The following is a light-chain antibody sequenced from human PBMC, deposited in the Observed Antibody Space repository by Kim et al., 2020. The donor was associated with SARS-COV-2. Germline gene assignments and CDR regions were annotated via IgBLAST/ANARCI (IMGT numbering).Light chain of an antibody. Sequence: ASAGDRVTITCRTSHSIDYRLAWYQHKPGTAPKLLIYMASRLEGGVPLRFSGSGSGTYFTLTINSLQPDDVATYYCQRYDTFAKTFGQGTKVDIK. CDR3: QRYDTFAKT. J-gene: IGKJ1*01. CDR1: HSIDYR. CDR2: MAS. V-gene: IGKV1-5*03.